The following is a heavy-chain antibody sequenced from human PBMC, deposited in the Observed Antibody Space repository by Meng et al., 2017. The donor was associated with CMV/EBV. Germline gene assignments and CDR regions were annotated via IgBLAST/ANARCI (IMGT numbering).Heavy chain of an antibody. CDR3: ARNYYDSSGPTTMNTGFDY. CDR2: IIPIFGTA. CDR1: GGTFSSYA. J-gene: IGHJ4*02. D-gene: IGHD3-22*01. V-gene: IGHV1-69*05. Sequence: SVKVSCKASGGTFSSYATSWVRQAPGQGLEWMGGIIPIFGTANYAQKFQGRVTITTDESTSTAYMELSSLRSEDTAVYYCARNYYDSSGPTTMNTGFDYWGQGTLVTVSS.